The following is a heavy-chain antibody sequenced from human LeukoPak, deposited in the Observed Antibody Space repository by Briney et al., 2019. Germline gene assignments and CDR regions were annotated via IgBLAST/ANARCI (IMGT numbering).Heavy chain of an antibody. D-gene: IGHD6-19*01. CDR2: ITYDGGTT. CDR1: GFTFSTYA. Sequence: GGSLRLSCAASGFTFSTYAMHWVRQAPGRGLEHVSSITYDGGTTYYANSVKGRFTISRDNSKNTLYLQMGSLRDEDMSVYYCARDEAGYSSDWGQGTLVTVSS. CDR3: ARDEAGYSSD. J-gene: IGHJ1*01. V-gene: IGHV3-64*01.